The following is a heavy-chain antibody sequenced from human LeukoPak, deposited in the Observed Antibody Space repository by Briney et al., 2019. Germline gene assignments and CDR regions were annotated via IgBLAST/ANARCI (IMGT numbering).Heavy chain of an antibody. V-gene: IGHV4-34*01. Sequence: SXIRXXPGXXLEWIGEINHSGSTNYNPSLKSRVTISVDTSKNQFSLKLSSVTAADTAVYYCARGPTKRIYYDSSGYYRKKTDAFDIWGQGTMVTVSS. D-gene: IGHD3-22*01. CDR2: INHSGST. CDR3: ARGPTKRIYYDSSGYYRKKTDAFDI. J-gene: IGHJ3*02.